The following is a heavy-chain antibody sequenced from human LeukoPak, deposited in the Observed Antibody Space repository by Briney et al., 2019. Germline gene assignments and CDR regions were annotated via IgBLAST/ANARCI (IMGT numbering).Heavy chain of an antibody. J-gene: IGHJ4*02. CDR1: GFTFRTYG. CDR2: INSDSDTV. Sequence: PGGSLRLSCAASGFTFRTYGMNWVRQAPGKGLEWISYINSDSDTVYYSNSVEGRFTISRDNAKNSLYLQMNSLRAEDTAVYYCARDCRSSSCLLGGRDYWGQGTLVTVSA. D-gene: IGHD2-2*01. CDR3: ARDCRSSSCLLGGRDY. V-gene: IGHV3-48*04.